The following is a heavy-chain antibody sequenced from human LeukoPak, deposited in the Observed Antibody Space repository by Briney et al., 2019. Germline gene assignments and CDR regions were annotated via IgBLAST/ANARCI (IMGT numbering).Heavy chain of an antibody. J-gene: IGHJ4*02. Sequence: ASVKVSCKASGYTFTSYGISWVRQAPGQGLEWMGWISAYNGNTNYAQKLQGRVTMTTDTSTSTAYMELSSLRSEDTAVYYCARDRYYYDSSGSFDYWGQGTLVTVSS. CDR3: ARDRYYYDSSGSFDY. V-gene: IGHV1-18*01. CDR2: ISAYNGNT. D-gene: IGHD3-22*01. CDR1: GYTFTSYG.